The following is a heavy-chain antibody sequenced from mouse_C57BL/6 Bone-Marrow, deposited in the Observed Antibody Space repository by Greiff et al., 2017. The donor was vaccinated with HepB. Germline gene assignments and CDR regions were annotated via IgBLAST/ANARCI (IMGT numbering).Heavy chain of an antibody. CDR3: ESRRAGIFDY. V-gene: IGHV5-17*01. Sequence: EVMLVESGGGLVKPGGSLKLSCAASGFTFSDYGMHWVRQAPEKGLEWVAYISSGSSTIYYADTVKGRFTISRDKAKNTLFLKMTSLKSEDTAMYYCESRRAGIFDYWGQGTTLTVSS. CDR1: GFTFSDYG. D-gene: IGHD3-1*01. J-gene: IGHJ2*01. CDR2: ISSGSSTI.